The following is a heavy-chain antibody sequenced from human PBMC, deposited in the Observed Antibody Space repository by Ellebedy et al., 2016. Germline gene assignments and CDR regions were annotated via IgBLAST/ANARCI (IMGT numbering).Heavy chain of an antibody. CDR1: GFTFSSYS. V-gene: IGHV3-21*04. CDR3: ARANSHGWFGESLWWYYGMDV. D-gene: IGHD3-10*01. J-gene: IGHJ6*02. CDR2: ISGSGGST. Sequence: GESLKISCAASGFTFSSYSMNWVRQAPGKGLEWVSAISGSGGSTYYADSVKGRFTISRDNAKNSLYLQMNSLRAEDTAVYYCARANSHGWFGESLWWYYGMDVWGQGTTVTVSS.